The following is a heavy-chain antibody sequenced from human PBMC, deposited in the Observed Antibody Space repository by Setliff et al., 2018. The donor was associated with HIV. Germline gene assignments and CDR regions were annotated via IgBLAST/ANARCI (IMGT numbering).Heavy chain of an antibody. V-gene: IGHV3-23*01. CDR2: ITAGGTT. D-gene: IGHD3-22*01. Sequence: PGGSLRLSCEASGFPFSAYAFSWVRQAPGKGLEWVSIITAGGTTYYADSVKGRFTISRDNSKSTLYLQMNSLRAEDTAVYYCAKDRGSGYYSPSDYWGQGTLVTVSS. CDR1: GFPFSAYA. J-gene: IGHJ4*02. CDR3: AKDRGSGYYSPSDY.